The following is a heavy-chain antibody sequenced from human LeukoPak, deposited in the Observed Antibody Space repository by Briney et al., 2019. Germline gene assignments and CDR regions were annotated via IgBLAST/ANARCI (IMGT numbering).Heavy chain of an antibody. CDR3: ASGPLYCSGGSCYSDAWFDP. CDR1: GGSISSYH. Sequence: SETLSLTCTVSGGSISSYHWSWIRQPPGKGLEWIGYIYYSGSTNYNPSLKSRVTISVDTSKNQFSLKLSSVTAADTAVYYCASGPLYCSGGSCYSDAWFDPWGQGTLVTVSS. V-gene: IGHV4-59*01. D-gene: IGHD2-15*01. CDR2: IYYSGST. J-gene: IGHJ5*02.